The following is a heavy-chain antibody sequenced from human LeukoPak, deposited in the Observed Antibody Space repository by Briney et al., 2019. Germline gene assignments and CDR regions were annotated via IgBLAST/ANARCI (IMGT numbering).Heavy chain of an antibody. Sequence: SETLSLTCAVYGGSFSGYHWTWIRQSPGKGLEWIGEINHSGSTNYNPSLKSRVTISVDTSKNQFSLKLSSVTAADTAVYFCARGLAQGSGYNAPRFYYMDVWGKGTTVIVSS. V-gene: IGHV4-34*01. CDR3: ARGLAQGSGYNAPRFYYMDV. D-gene: IGHD6-19*01. CDR2: INHSGST. J-gene: IGHJ6*03. CDR1: GGSFSGYH.